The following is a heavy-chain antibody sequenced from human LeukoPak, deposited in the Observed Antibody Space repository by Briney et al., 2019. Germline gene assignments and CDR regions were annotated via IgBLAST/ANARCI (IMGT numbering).Heavy chain of an antibody. Sequence: PGGSLRPSCAASGFTFSTYAMSWVRQAPGKGLEWVSTITADSTYYADSVKGRFTISRDNSKNTLYLQMNSLRAEDTAVYYCAKGGTGYCSSTSCLYYFDYWGQGTLVTVSS. J-gene: IGHJ4*02. D-gene: IGHD2-2*01. CDR3: AKGGTGYCSSTSCLYYFDY. V-gene: IGHV3-23*01. CDR2: ITADST. CDR1: GFTFSTYA.